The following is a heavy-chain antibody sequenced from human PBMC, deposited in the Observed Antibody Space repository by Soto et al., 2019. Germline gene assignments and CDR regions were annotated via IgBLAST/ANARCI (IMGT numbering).Heavy chain of an antibody. Sequence: GGSLRLSCAASGFTFSSYSMNWVRQAPGKGLEWVSSISSSSSYIYYGDSVKGRFTISRDNAKNSLYLQMNSLRAEDTAVYYCASQTVPPEPGKDYWGQGTLVTVSS. V-gene: IGHV3-21*01. CDR1: GFTFSSYS. CDR2: ISSSSSYI. J-gene: IGHJ4*02. D-gene: IGHD3-10*01. CDR3: ASQTVPPEPGKDY.